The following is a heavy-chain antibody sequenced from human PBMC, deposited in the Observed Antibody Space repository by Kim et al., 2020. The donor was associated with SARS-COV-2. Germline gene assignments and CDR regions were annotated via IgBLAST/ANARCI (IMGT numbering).Heavy chain of an antibody. V-gene: IGHV3-33*01. D-gene: IGHD3-16*01. J-gene: IGHJ4*02. CDR1: GFTFSSYG. Sequence: GGSLRLSCAASGFTFSSYGMHWVRQAPGKGLEWVAVIWYDGSNKYYADSVKGRFTISRDNSKNTLYLQMNSLRAEDTAVYYCARDARYYSMLLSDILEEWLPWGAFDYWGQGTLVTVSS. CDR3: ARDARYYSMLLSDILEEWLPWGAFDY. CDR2: IWYDGSNK.